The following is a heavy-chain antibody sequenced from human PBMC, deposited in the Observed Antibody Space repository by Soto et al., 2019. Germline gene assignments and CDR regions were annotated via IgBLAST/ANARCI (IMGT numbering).Heavy chain of an antibody. Sequence: LRLSCAASGFTFTSYSMNWVRQAPGQGLEWVSYITSKSTTIKYADSVKGRFTVSRDNAKNSLYLQLNSLRDEDTAVYYCAREMGACSDSSCYPGPYDSWGQGTLVTVSS. D-gene: IGHD3-16*01. CDR1: GFTFTSYS. CDR3: AREMGACSDSSCYPGPYDS. J-gene: IGHJ5*02. V-gene: IGHV3-48*02. CDR2: ITSKSTTI.